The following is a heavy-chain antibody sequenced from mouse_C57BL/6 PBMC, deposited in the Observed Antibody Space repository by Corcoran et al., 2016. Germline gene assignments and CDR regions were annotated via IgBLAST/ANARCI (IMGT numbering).Heavy chain of an antibody. D-gene: IGHD1-1*01. CDR1: GYTFTDYY. Sequence: QVQLQQSGPELVKPGASVKISCKASGYTFTDYYINWVKQRHGQGLEWIGWIFPGSGSTYYNEKFKGKATLTVDKSSSTAYMLLSRLTSEDSAVYLCARGYYGRSWGYWGQGTTLTVSS. CDR3: ARGYYGRSWGY. CDR2: IFPGSGST. J-gene: IGHJ2*01. V-gene: IGHV1-75*01.